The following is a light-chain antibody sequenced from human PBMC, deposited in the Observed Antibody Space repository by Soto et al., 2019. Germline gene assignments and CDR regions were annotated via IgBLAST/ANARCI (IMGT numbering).Light chain of an antibody. J-gene: IGKJ3*01. CDR1: QSISSW. CDR2: RAS. CDR3: QQYSSYFFT. Sequence: DIQMTQSPSTLSASVGDRVNITCRASQSISSWLAWYQQKPGKAPKLLIYRASDLQTGVPSRFSDNGSETEFDLTISSLQTDDIATYYCQQYSSYFFTFGPGTKVDVK. V-gene: IGKV1-5*03.